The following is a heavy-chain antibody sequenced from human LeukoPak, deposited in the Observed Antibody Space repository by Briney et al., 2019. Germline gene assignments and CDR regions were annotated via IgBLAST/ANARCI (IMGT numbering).Heavy chain of an antibody. Sequence: GGSLRLSCAASGFTFSNYGMHWVRQAPGKGLEWVAFIRYDGSNKYYADSVKGRFTISRDNSKNTLYLQMNSLRAEDTAVYYCARGDLHYHDSTRRGFDIWGQGTMVTVSS. CDR1: GFTFSNYG. V-gene: IGHV3-30*02. J-gene: IGHJ3*02. D-gene: IGHD3-16*01. CDR2: IRYDGSNK. CDR3: ARGDLHYHDSTRRGFDI.